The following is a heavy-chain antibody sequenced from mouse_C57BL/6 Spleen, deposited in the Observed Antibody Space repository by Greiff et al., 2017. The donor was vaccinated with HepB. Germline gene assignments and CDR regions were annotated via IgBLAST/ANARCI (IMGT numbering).Heavy chain of an antibody. J-gene: IGHJ4*01. CDR1: GYSITSGYY. Sequence: EVQLVESGPGLVKPSQSLSLTCSVTGYSITSGYYWNWIRQFPGNKLEWMGYISYDGSNNYNPSLKNRISITRDTSKNQFFLKLNSVTTEDTATYYCARATVVHYYAMDYWGQGTSVTVSS. CDR2: ISYDGSN. D-gene: IGHD1-1*01. CDR3: ARATVVHYYAMDY. V-gene: IGHV3-6*01.